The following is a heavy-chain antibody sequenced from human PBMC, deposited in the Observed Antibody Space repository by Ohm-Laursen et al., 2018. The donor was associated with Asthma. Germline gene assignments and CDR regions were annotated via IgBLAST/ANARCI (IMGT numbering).Heavy chain of an antibody. V-gene: IGHV3-33*06. CDR2: IWYDGSNK. Sequence: SSLRLSCAASGFTFSSYGMHWVRQAPGKGLEWVAVIWYDGSNKYYADSVKGRFTISRDNSKNTLYLQMNSLRAEDTAVYYCAKDFRPYYYYGMDVWGQGTTVTVSS. CDR3: AKDFRPYYYYGMDV. J-gene: IGHJ6*02. CDR1: GFTFSSYG.